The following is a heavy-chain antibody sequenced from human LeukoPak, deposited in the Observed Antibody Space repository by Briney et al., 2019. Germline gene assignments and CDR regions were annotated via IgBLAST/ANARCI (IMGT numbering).Heavy chain of an antibody. D-gene: IGHD5-18*01. CDR3: ARGNRGYSYVFDY. J-gene: IGHJ4*02. Sequence: SETLSLTCTVSGGSFSTYYWSWIRQPPGKGLEWVGYIYYSGNTNYNPSLKSRVTISVDTSKNQFSLNLSSVTAADTAVYYCARGNRGYSYVFDYWGQGTLVTVSS. V-gene: IGHV4-59*01. CDR2: IYYSGNT. CDR1: GGSFSTYY.